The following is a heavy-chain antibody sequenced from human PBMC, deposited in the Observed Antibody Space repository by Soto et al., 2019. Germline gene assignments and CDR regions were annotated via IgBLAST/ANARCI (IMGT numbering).Heavy chain of an antibody. Sequence: TLSLTCAVYGGSFSDYYWSWIRQPPGKGLVWIGEIDHSGTTNSNPSLRPRVTMSVDTSKNQFSLKLSSVTAADTAVYYCARTPYDSNGYYFDYWAQGTLVTVSS. D-gene: IGHD3-22*01. CDR2: IDHSGTT. CDR3: ARTPYDSNGYYFDY. CDR1: GGSFSDYY. J-gene: IGHJ4*02. V-gene: IGHV4-34*01.